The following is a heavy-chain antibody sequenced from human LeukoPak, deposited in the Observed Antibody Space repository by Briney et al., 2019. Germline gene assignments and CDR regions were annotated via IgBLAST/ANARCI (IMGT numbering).Heavy chain of an antibody. CDR1: GFTFSSYS. D-gene: IGHD4-23*01. CDR3: AKESSWGTVVTPGGPSA. CDR2: ISGSGGTS. Sequence: GGSLTLSCAASGFTFSSYSTNWVRHAPGKGREWVSSISGSGGTSYTADSVKGRFTICRDNSKNTLYLQMSSLRDDDAAVYYCAKESSWGTVVTPGGPSAWGQGTLVTVSS. J-gene: IGHJ5*02. V-gene: IGHV3-23*01.